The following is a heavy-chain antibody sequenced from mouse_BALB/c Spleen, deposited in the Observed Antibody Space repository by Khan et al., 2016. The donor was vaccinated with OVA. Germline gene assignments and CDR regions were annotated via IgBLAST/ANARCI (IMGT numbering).Heavy chain of an antibody. V-gene: IGHV1S81*02. CDR3: TGSGYANPFAY. CDR1: GYTFSSYY. Sequence: VQLQESGAELVKPGASVKLSCKASGYTFSSYYMYWVKQRPGQGLEWIGGINPNNGGTNFNEKFKTKATLTVDKSSSTAYMQLSSLASEDSALYYCTGSGYANPFAYWGQGTLVTVSA. D-gene: IGHD2-10*02. CDR2: INPNNGGT. J-gene: IGHJ3*01.